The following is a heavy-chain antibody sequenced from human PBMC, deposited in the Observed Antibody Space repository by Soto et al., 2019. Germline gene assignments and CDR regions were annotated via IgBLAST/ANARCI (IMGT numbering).Heavy chain of an antibody. CDR2: ISAYNGNT. J-gene: IGHJ6*02. CDR3: ARVGGAPYYYYGMDV. CDR1: GYTFTSYG. D-gene: IGHD1-26*01. Sequence: ASVKVSCQASGYTFTSYGISWVRQAPGQGLEWMGWISAYNGNTNYAQKLQGRVTMTTDTSTSTAYMELRSLRSDDTAVYYCARVGGAPYYYYGMDVWGQGTTVTVSS. V-gene: IGHV1-18*01.